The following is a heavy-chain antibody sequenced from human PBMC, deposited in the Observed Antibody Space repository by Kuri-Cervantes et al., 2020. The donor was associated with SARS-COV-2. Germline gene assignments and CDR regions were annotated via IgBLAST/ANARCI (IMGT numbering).Heavy chain of an antibody. CDR1: GFTLSSYA. V-gene: IGHV3-30-3*01. D-gene: IGHD2-21*01. Sequence: GESLKISCAASGFTLSSYAIHWVRQAPGKGLEWVAFISYDGNTKYYADSVKGRFTISRDNSRNSLFLQMNSLRTEDTAIYYCARDRVGVHDCWGQGTLVTVSS. J-gene: IGHJ4*02. CDR2: ISYDGNTK. CDR3: ARDRVGVHDC.